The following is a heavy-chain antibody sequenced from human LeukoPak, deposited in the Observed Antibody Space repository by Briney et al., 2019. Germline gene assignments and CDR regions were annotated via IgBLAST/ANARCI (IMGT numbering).Heavy chain of an antibody. V-gene: IGHV4-34*01. Sequence: PSETLSHTCAVHGESFSGYYWRWIPQPPGKGLEWIGEINHSGSTNYNPSLKSRVTISVDTSKNLFSLKLSSVTAADTAVYYCAREGIDSERKTWFDPWGQGTLVTVSS. CDR1: GESFSGYY. CDR3: AREGIDSERKTWFDP. CDR2: INHSGST. D-gene: IGHD2-15*01. J-gene: IGHJ5*02.